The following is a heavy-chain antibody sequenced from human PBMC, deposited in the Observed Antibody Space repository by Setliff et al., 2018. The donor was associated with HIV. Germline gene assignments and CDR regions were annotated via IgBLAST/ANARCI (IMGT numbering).Heavy chain of an antibody. J-gene: IGHJ5*02. Sequence: GGSLRLSCAASGFTFSSYTMSWVRQAPGKGLEWVSGIYDSGDRTYYADSVKGRFTISRDNSKNTLYLQMNSLRAADTAVYYCAKSPNRYSPLDWFDPWGQGTLVTVSS. D-gene: IGHD5-18*01. CDR2: IYDSGDRT. CDR1: GFTFSSYT. CDR3: AKSPNRYSPLDWFDP. V-gene: IGHV3-23*01.